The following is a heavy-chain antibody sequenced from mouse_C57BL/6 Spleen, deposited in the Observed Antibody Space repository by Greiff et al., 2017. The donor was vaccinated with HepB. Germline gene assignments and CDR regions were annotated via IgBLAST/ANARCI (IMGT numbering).Heavy chain of an antibody. V-gene: IGHV1-82*01. Sequence: VQLQQSGPELVKPGASVKISCKASGYAFSSSWMNWVKQRPGKGLEWIGRIYPGDGDTNYNGKFKGKATLTADKSSSTAYMQLSSLTSEDSAVSFCDKNSSSIYSAMDYWGQGTSVTVSS. J-gene: IGHJ4*01. CDR2: IYPGDGDT. CDR1: GYAFSSSW. CDR3: DKNSSSIYSAMDY. D-gene: IGHD1-1*01.